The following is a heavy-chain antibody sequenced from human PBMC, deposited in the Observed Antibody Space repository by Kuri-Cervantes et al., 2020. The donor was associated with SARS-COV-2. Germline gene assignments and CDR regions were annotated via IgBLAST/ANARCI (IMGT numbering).Heavy chain of an antibody. Sequence: GSLRLSCTVSGGSISSSSYYWGWIRQPPGKGLEWIGSIYYSGSTYYNPSLKSRVTISVDTSKNQFSLKLSSVTAADTAVYYCARAIAAAAPFDYWGQGNLVTVSS. V-gene: IGHV4-39*01. J-gene: IGHJ4*02. D-gene: IGHD6-13*01. CDR2: IYYSGST. CDR1: GGSISSSSYY. CDR3: ARAIAAAAPFDY.